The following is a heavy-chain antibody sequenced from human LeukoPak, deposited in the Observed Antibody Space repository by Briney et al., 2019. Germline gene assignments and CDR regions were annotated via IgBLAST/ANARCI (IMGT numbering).Heavy chain of an antibody. CDR3: TRNLARTGDLDY. V-gene: IGHV1-8*01. D-gene: IGHD5-12*01. CDR2: MNPNSGST. Sequence: GASVKVSCKASGYSFISFDINWVRQATGQGLEWLGWMNPNSGSTGYAQNFQGRVSMTRDTSISTAYMELSNLGSEDTAVYYCTRNLARTGDLDYWGQGTLVTVSS. CDR1: GYSFISFD. J-gene: IGHJ4*02.